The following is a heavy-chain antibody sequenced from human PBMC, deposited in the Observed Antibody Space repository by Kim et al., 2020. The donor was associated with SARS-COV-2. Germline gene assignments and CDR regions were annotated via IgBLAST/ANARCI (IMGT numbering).Heavy chain of an antibody. CDR1: GGTFSSYA. Sequence: SVKVSCKASGGTFSSYAISWVRQAPGQGLEWMGRIIPILGIANYAQKFQGRVTITADKSTSTAYMELSSLRSEDTAVYYCARAKITMIVVANEQRYYYYGMDVWGQGTTVTVSS. CDR3: ARAKITMIVVANEQRYYYYGMDV. CDR2: IIPILGIA. J-gene: IGHJ6*02. D-gene: IGHD3-22*01. V-gene: IGHV1-69*04.